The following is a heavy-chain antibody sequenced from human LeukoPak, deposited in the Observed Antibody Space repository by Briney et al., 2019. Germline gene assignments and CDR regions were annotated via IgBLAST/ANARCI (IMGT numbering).Heavy chain of an antibody. D-gene: IGHD3-22*01. J-gene: IGHJ3*01. CDR3: ARAGWLLLLYPFDV. CDR1: GFTFSTST. V-gene: IGHV3-7*04. CDR2: INQHGGDI. Sequence: GGSLRLSCEASGFTFSTSTMHWVRQAPGKGLEWVANINQHGGDIHYVDSVKGRFTISRDNSKNTPYLQMNSLRAEDTAVYYCARAGWLLLLYPFDVWGQGTMVTVSS.